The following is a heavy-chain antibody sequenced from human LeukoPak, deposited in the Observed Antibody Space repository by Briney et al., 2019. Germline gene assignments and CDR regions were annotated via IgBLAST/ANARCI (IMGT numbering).Heavy chain of an antibody. CDR1: GGTFSSYA. V-gene: IGHV1-2*04. D-gene: IGHD4-17*01. CDR2: INPNSGGT. CDR3: ARGTPPDYGDLEDFDY. Sequence: ASVKVSCKASGGTFSSYAISWVRQAPGQGLEWMGWINPNSGGTNYAQKFQGWVTMTRDTSISTAYMELSRLRSDDTAVYYCARGTPPDYGDLEDFDYWGQGTLVTVSS. J-gene: IGHJ4*02.